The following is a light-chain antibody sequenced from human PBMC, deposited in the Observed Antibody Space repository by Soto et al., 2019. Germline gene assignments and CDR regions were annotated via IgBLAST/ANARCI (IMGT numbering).Light chain of an antibody. Sequence: QSVLTQPASVSGSPEQSITISCTGTSSDVGAYDFVSWYQQHPDKAPKLMIYEVRNRPSGVSNRFSGSKSVNTATLTISGLQAEDEADYYCSSYTTSSTRVFGTGNKVTVL. CDR3: SSYTTSSTRV. CDR2: EVR. CDR1: SSDVGAYDF. V-gene: IGLV2-14*03. J-gene: IGLJ1*01.